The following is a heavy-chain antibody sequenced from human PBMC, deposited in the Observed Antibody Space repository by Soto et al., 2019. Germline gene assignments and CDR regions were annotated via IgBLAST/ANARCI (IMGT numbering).Heavy chain of an antibody. CDR1: GGTFSSYR. Sequence: SVKVSCKASGGTFSSYRINWVRQAPGQGLEWVGGIVPIYRTADYAQKFQGRVTINADESARTSYMELRSLKSQDTAVYYCVRDSGAKLSSSWGKGTLVTVSS. CDR3: VRDSGAKLSSS. CDR2: IVPIYRTA. J-gene: IGHJ4*02. V-gene: IGHV1-69*13. D-gene: IGHD6-13*01.